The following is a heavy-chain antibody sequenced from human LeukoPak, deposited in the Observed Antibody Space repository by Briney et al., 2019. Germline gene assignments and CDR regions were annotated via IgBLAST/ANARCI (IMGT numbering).Heavy chain of an antibody. Sequence: PGGSLRLSCAASGFAFSSYDMNWVRQAPGKGLEWLSFITTIGTITYYADSVKGRFTISRDNAKNLLFLQMNSLRVGDTAVYYCMRDAPGSNTGDCWGQGTLVTVSS. CDR1: GFAFSSYD. D-gene: IGHD1-14*01. CDR3: MRDAPGSNTGDC. J-gene: IGHJ4*02. CDR2: ITTIGTIT. V-gene: IGHV3-48*03.